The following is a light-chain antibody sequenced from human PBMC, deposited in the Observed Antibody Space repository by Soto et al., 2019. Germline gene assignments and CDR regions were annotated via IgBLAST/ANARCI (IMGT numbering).Light chain of an antibody. V-gene: IGLV2-11*01. CDR2: DVT. CDR3: CSYATEYTYV. CDR1: SSDVGGYNY. Sequence: QSALTQPRSVSGSPGQSVTISCTGASSDVGGYNYVSWYQQHPGKAPKLMIYDVTKRPSGLPDRFSGSKSGNTASLTISGLQAEDEADYYCCSYATEYTYVFGTGTK. J-gene: IGLJ1*01.